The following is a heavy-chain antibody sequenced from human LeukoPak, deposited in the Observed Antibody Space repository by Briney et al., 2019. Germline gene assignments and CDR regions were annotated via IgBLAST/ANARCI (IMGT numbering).Heavy chain of an antibody. CDR1: GFSLSTSGVG. J-gene: IGHJ4*02. CDR2: IYWDDDK. CDR3: AHTLSPRIIFY. V-gene: IGHV2-5*02. D-gene: IGHD3/OR15-3a*01. Sequence: SGPMLVNPTQTLTLTCTFSGFSLSTSGVGVGWIRQPPGQALQYLALIYWDDDKRYSPSLESRLTITKDTSKNQVVLTMTNMDPADTATYYCAHTLSPRIIFYWGQGTLVTVSS.